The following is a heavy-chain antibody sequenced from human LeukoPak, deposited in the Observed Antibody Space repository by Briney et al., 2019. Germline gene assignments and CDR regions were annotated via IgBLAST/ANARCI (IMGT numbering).Heavy chain of an antibody. D-gene: IGHD2-2*01. CDR2: ISGSGGST. CDR1: GFTFSSYA. CDR3: AKDQVVPAATYYYYYYGMDV. V-gene: IGHV3-23*01. Sequence: GGSLRLSCAASGFTFSSYAMSWVRQAPGKGLEWVSAISGSGGSTYYADSVKGRFTISRDNSKNTLYRQMNSLRAEDTAVYYCAKDQVVPAATYYYYYYGMDVWGQGTTVTVSS. J-gene: IGHJ6*02.